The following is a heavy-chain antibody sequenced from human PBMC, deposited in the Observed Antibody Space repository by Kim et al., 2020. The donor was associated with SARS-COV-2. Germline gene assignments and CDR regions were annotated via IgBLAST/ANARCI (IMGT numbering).Heavy chain of an antibody. D-gene: IGHD6-19*01. CDR2: IWYDGSNK. J-gene: IGHJ6*02. V-gene: IGHV3-33*01. CDR1: GFTFSSYG. CDR3: ARDYIAVAGSSYYGMDV. Sequence: GGSLRLSCAASGFTFSSYGMHWVRQAPGKGLEWVAVIWYDGSNKYYADSVKGRFTISRDNSKNTLYLQMNSLRAEDTAVYYCARDYIAVAGSSYYGMDVWGQGTTVTVSS.